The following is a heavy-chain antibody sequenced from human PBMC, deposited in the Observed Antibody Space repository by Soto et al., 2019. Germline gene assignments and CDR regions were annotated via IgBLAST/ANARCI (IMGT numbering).Heavy chain of an antibody. V-gene: IGHV3-21*01. CDR1: GFTFISYS. J-gene: IGHJ5*01. CDR2: ISSSSSHT. CDR3: ARGYSYGYGWVDS. D-gene: IGHD5-18*01. Sequence: GGSVTLACGASGFTFISYSMKWVRQAPGKGMEWVSSISSSSSHTYYAVSVKGRFTITRDNAKNSLYLQMNSLRAEDTAVYYCARGYSYGYGWVDSWGQGTLVTVS.